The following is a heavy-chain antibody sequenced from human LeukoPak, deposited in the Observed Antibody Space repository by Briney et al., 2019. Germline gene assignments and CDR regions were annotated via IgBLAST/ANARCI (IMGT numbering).Heavy chain of an antibody. Sequence: GRSLRLSCAASGFTFDDYAMHWVRQAPGKGLEWVSGISWNSGSIGYADSVKGRFTISRDNAKNSPYLQMNSLRAEDTALYYCAKAHRVYSSGWYPVDYWGQGTLVTVSS. CDR3: AKAHRVYSSGWYPVDY. CDR2: ISWNSGSI. J-gene: IGHJ4*02. CDR1: GFTFDDYA. V-gene: IGHV3-9*01. D-gene: IGHD6-19*01.